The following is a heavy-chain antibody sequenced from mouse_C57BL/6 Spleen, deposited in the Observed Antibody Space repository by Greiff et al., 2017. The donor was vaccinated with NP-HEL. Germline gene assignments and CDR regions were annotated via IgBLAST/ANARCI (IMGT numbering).Heavy chain of an antibody. J-gene: IGHJ4*01. D-gene: IGHD3-1*01. CDR3: ARSGGYDDMDD. CDR2: IYPSDSET. Sequence: QVQLQQPGAELVRPGSSVKLSCKASGYTFTSYWMDWVKQRPGQGLEWIGNIYPSDSETHYTQKFKDKATFTVDKSSSTPYMQLSSLTSEDSAVYYCARSGGYDDMDDWGKGTSVTVSS. CDR1: GYTFTSYW. V-gene: IGHV1-61*01.